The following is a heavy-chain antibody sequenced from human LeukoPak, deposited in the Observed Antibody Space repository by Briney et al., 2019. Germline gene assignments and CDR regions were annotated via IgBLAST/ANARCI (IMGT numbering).Heavy chain of an antibody. CDR2: MYYSGST. CDR1: GGSISSSSYY. CDR3: ARQGSGWYNWFDP. Sequence: SETLSLTCTVSGGSISSSSYYWGWIRQPPGKGLEWIGSMYYSGSTYYNPSLKSRVTISVDTSKNHFSLKLSSVTAADTAVYYCARQGSGWYNWFDPWGQGTLVTVSS. J-gene: IGHJ5*02. V-gene: IGHV4-39*07. D-gene: IGHD6-19*01.